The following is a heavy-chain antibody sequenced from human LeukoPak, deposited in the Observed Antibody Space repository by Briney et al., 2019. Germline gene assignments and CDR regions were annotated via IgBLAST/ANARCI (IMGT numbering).Heavy chain of an antibody. D-gene: IGHD2-15*01. V-gene: IGHV3-23*01. J-gene: IGHJ4*02. CDR2: ISGSGGST. CDR1: GFTFSSYA. CDR3: AKGSGGSYFFGY. Sequence: TGGSLRLSCAASGFTFSSYAMSWVRQAPGKGLEWVSAISGSGGSTYFADSVKGRFTTSRDNSKNTLYLQMNSLRAEDTAVYYCAKGSGGSYFFGYWGQGTLVTVSS.